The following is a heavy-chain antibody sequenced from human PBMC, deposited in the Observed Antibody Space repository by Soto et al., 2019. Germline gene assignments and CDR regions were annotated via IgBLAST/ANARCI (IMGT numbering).Heavy chain of an antibody. J-gene: IGHJ6*02. CDR1: GGSVSSGSYY. Sequence: SETLSLTCTVSGGSVSSGSYYWSWIRQPPGKGLEWIGYIYYSGSTNYNPSLKSRVTISVDTSKNQFSLKLSSVTAADTAVYYCARVMYYYGSGSSYGMDVWGQGTTVTVSS. CDR3: ARVMYYYGSGSSYGMDV. V-gene: IGHV4-61*01. D-gene: IGHD3-10*01. CDR2: IYYSGST.